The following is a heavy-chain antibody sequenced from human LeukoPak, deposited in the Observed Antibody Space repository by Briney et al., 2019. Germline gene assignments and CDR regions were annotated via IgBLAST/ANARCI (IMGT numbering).Heavy chain of an antibody. Sequence: SVKVSCKASGGTFSSYTISWVRQAPGQGLEWMGRIIPILGIANYAQKFQGRVTITADKSTSTAYMELSSLRSEDTAVYYCARDREAGSSWTFDYWGQGTLVTVSS. CDR2: IIPILGIA. V-gene: IGHV1-69*04. D-gene: IGHD6-13*01. J-gene: IGHJ4*02. CDR3: ARDREAGSSWTFDY. CDR1: GGTFSSYT.